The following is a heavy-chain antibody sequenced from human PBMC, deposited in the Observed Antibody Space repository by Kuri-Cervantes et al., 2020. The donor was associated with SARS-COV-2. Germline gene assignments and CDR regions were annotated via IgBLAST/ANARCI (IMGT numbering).Heavy chain of an antibody. CDR2: INDSGTT. J-gene: IGHJ5*02. V-gene: IGHV4-34*01. Sequence: SETLSLTCGVYGGSFSGYYWSWLRQSPGKGLEWIGEINDSGTTNYNPSFKSRVTISVDTSKNQFSLKLSSVTAADTAVYYCARLGPGTWGQGTLVTVSS. CDR1: GGSFSGYY. CDR3: ARLGPGT.